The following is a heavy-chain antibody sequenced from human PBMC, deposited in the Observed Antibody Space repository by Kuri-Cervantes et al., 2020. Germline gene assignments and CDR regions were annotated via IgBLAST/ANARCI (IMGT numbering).Heavy chain of an antibody. D-gene: IGHD5-18*01. Sequence: GSLRLSCAVYGGSFSGYYWSWIRQPPGKGLEWIGEINHSGSTNYNPSLKSRVTISVDTSKNQFSLKLSSVTAADTAMYYCARAVDTARYYYYMDVWGRGTTVTVSS. CDR3: ARAVDTARYYYYMDV. CDR2: INHSGST. J-gene: IGHJ6*03. CDR1: GGSFSGYY. V-gene: IGHV4-34*01.